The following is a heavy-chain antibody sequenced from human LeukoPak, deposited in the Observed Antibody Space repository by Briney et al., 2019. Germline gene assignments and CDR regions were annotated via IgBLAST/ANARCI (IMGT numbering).Heavy chain of an antibody. D-gene: IGHD6-13*01. J-gene: IGHJ3*02. CDR3: ARRSGWLKAFDI. CDR1: GGSISSYY. Sequence: SETLSLTCTVSGGSISSYYWSWIRQPPGKGLEWIGYIYYSGSTNYNPSPKSRVTISVDTSKNQFSLKLSSVTAADTAVYYCARRSGWLKAFDIWGQGTMVTVSS. V-gene: IGHV4-59*08. CDR2: IYYSGST.